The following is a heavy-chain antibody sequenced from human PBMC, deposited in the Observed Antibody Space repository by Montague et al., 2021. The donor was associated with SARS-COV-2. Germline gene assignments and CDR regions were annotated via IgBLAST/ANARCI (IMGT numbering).Heavy chain of an antibody. V-gene: IGHV4-4*07. D-gene: IGHD2-15*01. CDR1: GEPISGFF. CDR2: IYASGGT. J-gene: IGHJ4*02. Sequence: SETLSLTCSVSGEPISGFFWNWIRQPAGKGLEWIGRIYASGGTDYNPSLESRVTMSVDTSKNQFSLKVNSVTAADTAMYYCARGVVAATPLVDYWGRGTLVTVSS. CDR3: ARGVVAATPLVDY.